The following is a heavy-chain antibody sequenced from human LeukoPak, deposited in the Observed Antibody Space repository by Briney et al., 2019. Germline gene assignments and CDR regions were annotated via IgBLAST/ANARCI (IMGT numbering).Heavy chain of an antibody. Sequence: GESLKISCKGSGYSFTSYWIGWVRQMPGKGLEWMGIIYPGDSDTRYSPSFHGQVTISADKSISTAYLQWSSLKASDTAMYYCARGGRVVVIDDAFDIWGQGTMVTVSS. CDR2: IYPGDSDT. D-gene: IGHD3-22*01. CDR3: ARGGRVVVIDDAFDI. V-gene: IGHV5-51*01. J-gene: IGHJ3*02. CDR1: GYSFTSYW.